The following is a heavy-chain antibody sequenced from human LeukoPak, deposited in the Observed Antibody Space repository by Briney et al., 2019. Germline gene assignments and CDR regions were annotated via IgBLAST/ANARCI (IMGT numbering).Heavy chain of an antibody. Sequence: SETLSLTCSVSGGSISSGDYYWTWIRQHPGKGLEWIGNIYYSGSTYYNPSLKSRVTISVDTSKNQLSLKLSSVTAADTAVYYCARSPAYYAERAWVDYWGQGTLVTVSS. V-gene: IGHV4-31*03. J-gene: IGHJ4*02. D-gene: IGHD3-16*01. CDR1: GGSISSGDYY. CDR2: IYYSGST. CDR3: ARSPAYYAERAWVDY.